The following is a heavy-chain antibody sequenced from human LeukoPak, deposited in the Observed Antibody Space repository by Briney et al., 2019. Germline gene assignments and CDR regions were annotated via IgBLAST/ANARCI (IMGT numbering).Heavy chain of an antibody. V-gene: IGHV1-69*05. CDR1: GGTFSSYA. J-gene: IGHJ3*02. D-gene: IGHD3-16*01. Sequence: SVKVSCKASGGTFSSYAISWVRQAPGQGLEWMGGITPIFGTANYAQKFQGRVTITTDESTSTAYMELSSLRSEDTAVYYCAGEGQGAGDIWGQGTMVAVSS. CDR2: ITPIFGTA. CDR3: AGEGQGAGDI.